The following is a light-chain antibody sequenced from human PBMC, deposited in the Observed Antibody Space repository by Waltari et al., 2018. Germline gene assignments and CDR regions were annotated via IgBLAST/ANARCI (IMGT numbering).Light chain of an antibody. CDR2: DGS. Sequence: QSALTQPASVSGSPGQSITISCTGTSSDVGGYNYVSWYQQDPGKAPKLMIYDGSKRPSGFSNRVSGSKSGNAASLTISGLQAEDEADYYCSSYTSSSTYGFGTGTKVTVL. V-gene: IGLV2-14*01. CDR3: SSYTSSSTYG. J-gene: IGLJ1*01. CDR1: SSDVGGYNY.